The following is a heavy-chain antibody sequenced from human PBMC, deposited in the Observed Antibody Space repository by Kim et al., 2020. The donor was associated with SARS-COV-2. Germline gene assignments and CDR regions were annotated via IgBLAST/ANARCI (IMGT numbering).Heavy chain of an antibody. CDR2: ISYDGSNK. CDR1: GFTFSSYA. Sequence: GGSLRLSCAASGFTFSSYAMHWVRQAPGKGLEWVAVISYDGSNKYYADSVKGRFTISRDNSKNTLYLQMNSLRAEDTAVYYCARDHRGSGWYYYGMDVWGQGTTVTVSS. J-gene: IGHJ6*02. D-gene: IGHD6-19*01. V-gene: IGHV3-30*04. CDR3: ARDHRGSGWYYYGMDV.